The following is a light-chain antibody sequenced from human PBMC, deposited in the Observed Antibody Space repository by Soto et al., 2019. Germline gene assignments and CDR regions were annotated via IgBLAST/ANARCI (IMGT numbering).Light chain of an antibody. V-gene: IGKV2-28*01. CDR1: QSLLQSNGYNY. J-gene: IGKJ2*01. CDR3: MQALPTPPMYT. Sequence: DIVMPQSPLSLPVPPGAPASISCRSSQSLLQSNGYNYVDWYLQKPGQSPQLLIYLGSNRASGVPDRFSGSGSGTEFTLKISRVEAEDVGVYYCMQALPTPPMYTFGQGTKLEIK. CDR2: LGS.